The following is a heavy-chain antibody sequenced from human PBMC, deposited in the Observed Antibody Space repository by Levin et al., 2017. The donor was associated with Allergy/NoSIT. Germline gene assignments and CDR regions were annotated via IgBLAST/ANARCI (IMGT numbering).Heavy chain of an antibody. V-gene: IGHV4-31*03. CDR2: IYYSGST. CDR3: ARDLITFGGYSGMDV. CDR1: GGSISSGGYY. D-gene: IGHD3-16*01. J-gene: IGHJ6*02. Sequence: SETLSLTCTVSGGSISSGGYYWSWIRQHPGKGLEWIGYIYYSGSTYYNPSLKSRVTISVDTSKNQFSLKLSSVTAADTAVYYCARDLITFGGYSGMDVWGQGTTVTVSS.